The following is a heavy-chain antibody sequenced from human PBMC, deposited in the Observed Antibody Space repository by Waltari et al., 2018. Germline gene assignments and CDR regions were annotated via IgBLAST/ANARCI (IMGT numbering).Heavy chain of an antibody. J-gene: IGHJ4*02. V-gene: IGHV4-39*01. CDR1: GDSINSKSYF. Sequence: QLQLQESGPGLVEPSETLSLTCTVSGDSINSKSYFWGWIRQPPGKGLEWVSLINADGRATLYTDSVKGRFTMSRDNAKDTLYLQMNSLRGEDTAVYYCAIQISGVVFWGQGTLVTVSS. CDR3: AIQISGVVF. D-gene: IGHD3-3*01. CDR2: INADGRAT.